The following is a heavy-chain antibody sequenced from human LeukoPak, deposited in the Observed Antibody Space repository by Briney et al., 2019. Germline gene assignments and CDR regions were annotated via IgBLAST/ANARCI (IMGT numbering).Heavy chain of an antibody. CDR2: INPNSGGT. V-gene: IGHV1-2*02. CDR1: GYTFTGYY. CDR3: AREEVIAAAGPTLDY. Sequence: ASVKVSCKASGYTFTGYYMHWVRQAPGQGLEWMGWINPNSGGTNYAQKFQGRVTMTRDTSISTAYMELSRLRSDDTAVFYCAREEVIAAAGPTLDYWGQGALVTVSS. J-gene: IGHJ4*02. D-gene: IGHD6-13*01.